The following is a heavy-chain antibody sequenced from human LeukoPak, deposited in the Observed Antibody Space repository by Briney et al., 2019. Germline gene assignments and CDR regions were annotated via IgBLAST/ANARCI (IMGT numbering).Heavy chain of an antibody. CDR2: LHYSGYT. V-gene: IGHV4-30-4*01. J-gene: IGHJ3*02. CDR3: ARDFLYDSTGYDAFYI. D-gene: IGHD3-22*01. CDR1: GGSISNGDFY. Sequence: SETLSLTCTVSGGSISNGDFYWTWIRQPPGKGLEWIGYLHYSGYTYHNPSLKSRITTSIDTSKNQFSLKLSSVTAADTAVYYCARDFLYDSTGYDAFYIWGPGTMVTVSS.